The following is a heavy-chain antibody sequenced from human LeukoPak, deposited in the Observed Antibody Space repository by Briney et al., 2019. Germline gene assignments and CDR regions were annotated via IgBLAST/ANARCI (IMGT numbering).Heavy chain of an antibody. D-gene: IGHD2-21*01. J-gene: IGHJ4*02. CDR1: GFTFSRYG. Sequence: PGGSLRLSCAASGFTFSRYGMHWVRQAPGKGLEWVAFIRYDGIEKYYGDSVKGRLTISRDNGKNTLYLQMNSLRREDTAVYYCAKALFRGHDPFDYWGQGTLVTVSS. CDR2: IRYDGIEK. V-gene: IGHV3-30*02. CDR3: AKALFRGHDPFDY.